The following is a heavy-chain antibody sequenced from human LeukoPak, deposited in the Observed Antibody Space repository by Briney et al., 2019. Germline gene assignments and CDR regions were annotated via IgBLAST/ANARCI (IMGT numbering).Heavy chain of an antibody. D-gene: IGHD2-2*01. CDR1: GVTFSSYG. V-gene: IGHV3-30*18. Sequence: GGSLRLSCAASGVTFSSYGMHWVRQAPGGGLEWGAVISYDGSDKYYADSVKGRFTISRDNSKSTLYLQMNSLRAEDTAVSYCAKDIRRYCSSISCYGVVEYWGQGTLVTVSS. CDR2: ISYDGSDK. J-gene: IGHJ4*02. CDR3: AKDIRRYCSSISCYGVVEY.